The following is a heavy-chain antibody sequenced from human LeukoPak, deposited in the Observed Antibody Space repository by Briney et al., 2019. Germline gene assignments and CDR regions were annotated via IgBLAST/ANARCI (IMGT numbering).Heavy chain of an antibody. J-gene: IGHJ3*02. Sequence: PGGSLRLSCAASGFTFSSYAIHWVRQAPGKGLEWVAVISFDGTHDFYADSVKGRFTISRDNSKNTLYLQMNSLRAEDTAVYYCAKGLVSGAFDIWGQGTMVTVSS. CDR1: GFTFSSYA. V-gene: IGHV3-30*04. CDR2: ISFDGTHD. CDR3: AKGLVSGAFDI. D-gene: IGHD3/OR15-3a*01.